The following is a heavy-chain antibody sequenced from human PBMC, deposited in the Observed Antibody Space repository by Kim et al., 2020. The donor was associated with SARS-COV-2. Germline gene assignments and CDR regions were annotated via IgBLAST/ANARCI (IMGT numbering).Heavy chain of an antibody. V-gene: IGHV4-34*01. Sequence: SETLSLTCAVYGGSFSGYYWSWIRQPPGKGLEWIGEINHSGSTNYNPSLKSRVTISVDTSKNQFSLKLSSVTAADTAVYYCARGPWYSSSWYERFFDYWGRNPGHRLL. CDR2: INHSGST. CDR3: ARGPWYSSSWYERFFDY. D-gene: IGHD6-13*01. J-gene: IGHJ4*01. CDR1: GGSFSGYY.